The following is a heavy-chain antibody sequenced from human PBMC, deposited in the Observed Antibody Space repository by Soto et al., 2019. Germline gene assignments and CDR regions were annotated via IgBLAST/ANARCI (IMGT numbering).Heavy chain of an antibody. CDR2: IRPSGGST. CDR3: ARDGDNYDFDY. Sequence: QVQLVQSGAEVKKPGASVKVSCKASGYRFTNYYIHWVRQALGQGLEWMARIRPSGGSTIYAQKFQGRVTLTRDTSTRTVYMELSGLRSEDTALYYCARDGDNYDFDYWGQGTLVTVSS. J-gene: IGHJ4*02. CDR1: GYRFTNYY. D-gene: IGHD3-16*01. V-gene: IGHV1-46*01.